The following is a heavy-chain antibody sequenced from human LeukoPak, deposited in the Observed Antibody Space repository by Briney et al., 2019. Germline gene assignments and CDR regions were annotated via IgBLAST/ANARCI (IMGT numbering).Heavy chain of an antibody. V-gene: IGHV3-30*18. Sequence: GGSLRLSCAASGFTFSSYGMHWVRQAPGKGLEWVAVISYDGSNKYYADSVKGRFTISRDNSKNTLYLQINSLRAEDTAVYYCAKDTTPSSTSCYNECYFDYWGQGTLVTVSS. D-gene: IGHD2-2*02. CDR3: AKDTTPSSTSCYNECYFDY. CDR1: GFTFSSYG. CDR2: ISYDGSNK. J-gene: IGHJ4*02.